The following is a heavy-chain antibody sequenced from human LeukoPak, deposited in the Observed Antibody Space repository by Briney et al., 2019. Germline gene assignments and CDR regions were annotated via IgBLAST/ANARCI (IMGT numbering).Heavy chain of an antibody. J-gene: IGHJ5*02. V-gene: IGHV3-66*02. CDR2: IYSGGST. CDR1: GFTVSSNY. D-gene: IGHD3-3*02. CDR3: ATDVIFGVLTASNTSFDP. Sequence: PGGSLRLSCAASGFTVSSNYMSWVRQAPGKGLEWVSVIYSGGSTYYADSVKGRFTISRDNSKNTLYLQMNSLRSEDTAVYYCATDVIFGVLTASNTSFDPWGQGTLVTASS.